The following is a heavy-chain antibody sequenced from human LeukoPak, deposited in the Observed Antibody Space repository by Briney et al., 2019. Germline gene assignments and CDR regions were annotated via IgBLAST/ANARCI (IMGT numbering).Heavy chain of an antibody. J-gene: IGHJ6*02. V-gene: IGHV3-11*04. Sequence: PGRSLRLSCAASGFTFSDYYMSWIRQAPGKGLEWVSYISSSGSTIYYADSVKGRFTISRDNAKNSLYLQMNSLRAEDTAVYYCVREGCSSTSCFGMDVWGPGTTVTVSS. CDR1: GFTFSDYY. D-gene: IGHD2-2*01. CDR2: ISSSGSTI. CDR3: VREGCSSTSCFGMDV.